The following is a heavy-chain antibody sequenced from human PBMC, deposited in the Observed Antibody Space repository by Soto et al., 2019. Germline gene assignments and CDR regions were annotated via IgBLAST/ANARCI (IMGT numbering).Heavy chain of an antibody. D-gene: IGHD6-19*01. J-gene: IGHJ6*02. V-gene: IGHV4-31*03. CDR3: ARDFTDSSGPTLGMGV. Sequence: SETLSLTCTFSGGSISSSSYYWGRIRQPPGKGLEWIGYIYYSGSTYYNPSLKSRVTISVDTSKSQFSLKLSSVTAADTAVYYCARDFTDSSGPTLGMGVWGQGTTVTVSS. CDR2: IYYSGST. CDR1: GGSISSSSYY.